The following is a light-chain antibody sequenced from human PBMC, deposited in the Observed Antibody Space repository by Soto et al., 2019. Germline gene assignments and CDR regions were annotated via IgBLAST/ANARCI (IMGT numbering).Light chain of an antibody. V-gene: IGKV1-9*01. CDR2: AAS. CDR1: QGISSY. CDR3: QQLNSYPIS. Sequence: DIQLTQSPSFLSASVGDIVTITCRTSQGISSYLALYQQKPGKAPKLLIYAASTLQSGVPSRLNGSGSGTEFALTISSXQPEDFSTYHCQQLNSYPISFGQGTRLDIK. J-gene: IGKJ5*01.